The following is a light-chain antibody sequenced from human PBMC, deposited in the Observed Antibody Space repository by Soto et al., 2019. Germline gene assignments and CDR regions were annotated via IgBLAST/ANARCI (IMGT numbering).Light chain of an antibody. CDR3: QKYDSAPFN. J-gene: IGKJ3*01. CDR1: QGISNY. CDR2: AAS. Sequence: DIQMTQSPSSLSASVGDRVTITCRASQGISNYLAWYQQKPGKVPKLLIYAASTLQSGVQSRFSRSESGTDFTLPISSLQPEDVATYYCQKYDSAPFNFGPGKKVEIK. V-gene: IGKV1-27*01.